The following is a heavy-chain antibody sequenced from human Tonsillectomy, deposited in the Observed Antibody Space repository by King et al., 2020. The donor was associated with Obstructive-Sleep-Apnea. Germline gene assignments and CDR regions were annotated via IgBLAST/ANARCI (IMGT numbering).Heavy chain of an antibody. CDR3: ARDVGHCSLDY. J-gene: IGHJ4*02. D-gene: IGHD2-21*02. CDR2: IWYDGSMK. Sequence: VQLVESGGGVVQPGMSLRLSCAASGFTFSSHGMYWVRQAPGKGPEWVATIWYDGSMKYYENSVKGRFTISRDDSKSTLYLQMNSLRVEDTAVYHCARDVGHCSLDYWGQGTLVTVSS. CDR1: GFTFSSHG. V-gene: IGHV3-33*01.